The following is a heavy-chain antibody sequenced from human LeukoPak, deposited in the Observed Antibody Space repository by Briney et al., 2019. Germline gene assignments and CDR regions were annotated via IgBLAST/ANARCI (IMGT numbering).Heavy chain of an antibody. CDR1: GYTFTSYH. J-gene: IGHJ4*02. D-gene: IGHD1-14*01. V-gene: IGHV1-8*01. CDR3: VRVPPGTTIYAY. CDR2: MNPNNSDI. Sequence: ASVKVSCKASGYTFTSYHIKWVRQATGQGLEWVGWMNPNNSDIGYAQKFQGRVTMTRNTSIGTAYMELSSLRSEDTAIYYCVRVPPGTTIYAYWGQGTLVTVSS.